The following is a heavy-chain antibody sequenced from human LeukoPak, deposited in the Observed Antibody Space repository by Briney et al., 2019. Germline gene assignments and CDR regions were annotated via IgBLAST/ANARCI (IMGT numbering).Heavy chain of an antibody. Sequence: ASVKVSCKASGYTFTSYGISWVRQAPGQGLEWMGWISAYNGNTNYAQKLQGRVTVTTDTSTSTAYMELRSLRSDDTAVYYCARANQQLASYYYYYGMDVWGQGTTVTVSS. D-gene: IGHD6-13*01. CDR2: ISAYNGNT. CDR1: GYTFTSYG. J-gene: IGHJ6*02. V-gene: IGHV1-18*01. CDR3: ARANQQLASYYYYYGMDV.